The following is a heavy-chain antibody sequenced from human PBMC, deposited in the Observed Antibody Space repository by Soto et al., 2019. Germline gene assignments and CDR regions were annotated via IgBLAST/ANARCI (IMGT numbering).Heavy chain of an antibody. CDR1: GYGFTAYG. V-gene: IGHV1-18*01. Sequence: QVQLVQSGAEVKKPGASVKVSCKTSGYGFTAYGITWVRKAPGQGFEWMGRTTTYNGNTKYAQKVQGRVTMTTETSTSTPYMELRSLRFDNTAVYYCARDNGPWLVGWGQGTLVTVSS. D-gene: IGHD6-19*01. CDR3: ARDNGPWLVG. J-gene: IGHJ4*02. CDR2: TTTYNGNT.